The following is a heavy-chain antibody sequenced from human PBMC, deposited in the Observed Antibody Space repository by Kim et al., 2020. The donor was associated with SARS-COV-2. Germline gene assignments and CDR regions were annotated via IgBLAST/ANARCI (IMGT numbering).Heavy chain of an antibody. Sequence: GGSLRLSCAASGYTVTYSYMGWVRQAPGKGLEWVSFIYSGGNTIYADSVKGRLIIFRDHSKNTLYLQMNSLRAGDTAVYYCATVVFYYDAGYFKNWGQGTLVIVSS. CDR3: ATVVFYYDAGYFKN. D-gene: IGHD3-22*01. J-gene: IGHJ1*01. CDR2: IYSGGNT. V-gene: IGHV3-53*01. CDR1: GYTVTYSY.